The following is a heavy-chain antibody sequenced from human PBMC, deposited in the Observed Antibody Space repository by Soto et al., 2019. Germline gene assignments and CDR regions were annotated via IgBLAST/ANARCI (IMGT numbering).Heavy chain of an antibody. CDR1: GFSVSGDY. J-gene: IGHJ5*02. CDR3: PRHDWFDP. CDR2: LYTNGRT. Sequence: EVQLVETGGDLIQPGGSLRLSCAASGFSVSGDYMSWVRQAPGKGLEWVSVLYTNGRTYYADSVKGRFTISRDNSKNTLYLQMNSLRVDDTAMYYCPRHDWFDPWGRGTLVTVSS. V-gene: IGHV3-53*02.